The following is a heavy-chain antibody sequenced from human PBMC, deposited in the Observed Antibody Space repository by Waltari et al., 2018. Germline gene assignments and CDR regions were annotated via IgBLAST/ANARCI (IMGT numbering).Heavy chain of an antibody. V-gene: IGHV1-3*01. CDR2: INAGNGNT. J-gene: IGHJ4*02. CDR1: GSTFTSYA. D-gene: IGHD6-13*01. CDR3: ARGIAAAGMYYFDY. Sequence: QVQLVQSGAAVKKPGASVKVSCKASGSTFTSYAMHWVRQAPGQRLEWMGWINAGNGNTKYSQKCQGRVTITRDTSASTAYMELSSLRSEDTAVYYCARGIAAAGMYYFDYWGQGTLVTVSS.